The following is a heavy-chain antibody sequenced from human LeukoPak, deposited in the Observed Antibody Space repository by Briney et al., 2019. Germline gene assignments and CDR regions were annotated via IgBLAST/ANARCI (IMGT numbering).Heavy chain of an antibody. V-gene: IGHV4-61*01. Sequence: SETLSLTCTVSGGTVSSGSYYWSWIRQPPGKGLEWIGYIYYSGSTNYNPSLKSRVTMSVDTSQNQFSLKLSSVTAADTAVYYCARRGGSGRSFDYWGQGTLVTISS. CDR2: IYYSGST. CDR1: GGTVSSGSYY. J-gene: IGHJ4*02. D-gene: IGHD3-10*01. CDR3: ARRGGSGRSFDY.